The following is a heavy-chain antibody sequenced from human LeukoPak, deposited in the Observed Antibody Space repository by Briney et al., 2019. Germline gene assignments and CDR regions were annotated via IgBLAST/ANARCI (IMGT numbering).Heavy chain of an antibody. D-gene: IGHD1-26*01. Sequence: SETLPLTCGVSGGSISSTNWWSWVRQPPGQGLEWIGEISLSGLTNYNPSLKSRVTMSLDKSKNHLSLNLTSVTAADTAVYYCSRESGAFSPFGYWGQGTLVTVSS. V-gene: IGHV4-4*02. CDR1: GGSISSTNW. CDR3: SRESGAFSPFGY. CDR2: ISLSGLT. J-gene: IGHJ4*02.